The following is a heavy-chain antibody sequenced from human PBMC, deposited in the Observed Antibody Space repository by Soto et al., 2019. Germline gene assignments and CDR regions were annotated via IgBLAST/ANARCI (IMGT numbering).Heavy chain of an antibody. V-gene: IGHV1-69*13. CDR2: IIPIFGTA. D-gene: IGHD6-13*01. Sequence: GASVKVSCKASGGTFSSYAIGWVRQAPGQGLEWMGGIIPIFGTANYAQKFQGRVTITADESTSTAYMELSSLRSEDTAVYYCARDRTRAAGTLDYWGQGTMVTVSS. CDR3: ARDRTRAAGTLDY. CDR1: GGTFSSYA. J-gene: IGHJ4*02.